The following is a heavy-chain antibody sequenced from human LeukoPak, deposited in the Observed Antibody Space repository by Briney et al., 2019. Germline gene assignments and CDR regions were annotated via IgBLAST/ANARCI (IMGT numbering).Heavy chain of an antibody. V-gene: IGHV3-21*01. CDR3: AREWVVPAADIPNWFDP. J-gene: IGHJ5*02. CDR1: GFTFSSYS. Sequence: PGGSLRLSCAASGFTFSSYSMNWVRQAPGKGLEWVSSISSSSSYIYYADSVKGRFTISRDNANNSPYLQMNSLRAADTAVYYCAREWVVPAADIPNWFDPWVQGTLVTVSS. CDR2: ISSSSSYI. D-gene: IGHD2-2*01.